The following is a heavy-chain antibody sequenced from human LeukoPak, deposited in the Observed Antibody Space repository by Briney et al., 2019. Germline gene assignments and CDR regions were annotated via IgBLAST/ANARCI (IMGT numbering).Heavy chain of an antibody. D-gene: IGHD3-10*01. CDR2: ISAYNGNT. CDR3: ARDKDYFGSAHFDY. Sequence: ASVKVSCKASGYTFTSYGISWVRQAPGQGLEWMGWISAYNGNTNYAQKLQGRVTMTTDTSTSTAYMELRSLRSDDTAAYYCARDKDYFGSAHFDYWGQGTLVTVSS. CDR1: GYTFTSYG. J-gene: IGHJ4*02. V-gene: IGHV1-18*01.